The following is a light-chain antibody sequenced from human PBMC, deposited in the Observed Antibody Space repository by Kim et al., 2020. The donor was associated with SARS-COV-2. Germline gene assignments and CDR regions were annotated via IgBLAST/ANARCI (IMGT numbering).Light chain of an antibody. CDR2: GKN. Sequence: VALGQKVRITCQGDSLRSYYATWYQQKPRQAPILVVDGKNNRPSGIPDRFSGSSSGNTASLTITGAQAEDEADYYCNSRDSNDNVVFGGGTSLTVL. V-gene: IGLV3-19*01. J-gene: IGLJ2*01. CDR3: NSRDSNDNVV. CDR1: SLRSYY.